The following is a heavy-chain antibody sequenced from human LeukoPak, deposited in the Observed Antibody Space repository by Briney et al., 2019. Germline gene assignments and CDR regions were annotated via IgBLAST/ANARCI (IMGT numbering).Heavy chain of an antibody. Sequence: GGSLRLSCAASGFTFSSYAIHWVRQAPGKGLEQVSAISNNGGSTYYANSVKGRLTISRDNSKNALYLQMSSLRSEDTAVYYCARVYCSSTSCSSKSPPGWFDPWGQGTLVTVSS. CDR1: GFTFSSYA. D-gene: IGHD2-2*01. CDR2: ISNNGGST. CDR3: ARVYCSSTSCSSKSPPGWFDP. V-gene: IGHV3-64*01. J-gene: IGHJ5*02.